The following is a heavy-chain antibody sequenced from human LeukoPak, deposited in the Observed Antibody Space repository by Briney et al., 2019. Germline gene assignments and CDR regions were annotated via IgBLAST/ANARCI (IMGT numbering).Heavy chain of an antibody. V-gene: IGHV4-4*02. CDR3: ASTYDYYYYMDV. CDR1: GGSISSSNW. Sequence: SETLSLTCAVSGGSISSSNWWSWVRKPPGKGLEWIGEIYHSGSTNYNPSLKSRVTISVDKSKNQFSLKLSSVTAADTAVYYCASTYDYYYYMDVWGKGTTVTISS. D-gene: IGHD3-16*01. CDR2: IYHSGST. J-gene: IGHJ6*03.